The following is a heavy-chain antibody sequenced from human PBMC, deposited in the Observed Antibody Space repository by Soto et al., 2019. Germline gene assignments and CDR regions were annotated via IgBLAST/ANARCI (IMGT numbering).Heavy chain of an antibody. Sequence: EVQLVESGGGLVQPGGSLRLSCAASGFTVSSNYMSWVRQAPGKGLEWVSVIYSGGSTYYADSVKGRFTISRDNSKNTLYLQMNSLRAEDTAVYYCARYYYDPYYYGMDVWGQGTTVTVSS. CDR1: GFTVSSNY. J-gene: IGHJ6*02. D-gene: IGHD3-22*01. V-gene: IGHV3-66*01. CDR2: IYSGGST. CDR3: ARYYYDPYYYGMDV.